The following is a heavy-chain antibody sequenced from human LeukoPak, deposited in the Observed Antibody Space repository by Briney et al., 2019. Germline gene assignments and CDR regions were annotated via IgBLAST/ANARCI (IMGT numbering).Heavy chain of an antibody. V-gene: IGHV6-1*01. D-gene: IGHD6-19*01. CDR2: TYYRSKWYS. CDR3: ARDQGRPPVAGFDY. Sequence: SQTLSLTCAISGDSVSSNSAAWSWIRQSPSRGLEWLGRTYYRSKWYSDFAVSVKSRITISPDTSKNQFSLHLNSATPEDTAMYYCARDQGRPPVAGFDYWGQGTVVTVSS. J-gene: IGHJ4*02. CDR1: GDSVSSNSAA.